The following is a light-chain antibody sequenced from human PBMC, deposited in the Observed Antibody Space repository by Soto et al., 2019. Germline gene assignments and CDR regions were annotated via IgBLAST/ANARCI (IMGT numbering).Light chain of an antibody. Sequence: QSVLTQSPSASGTPGQRVTVSCSGSSSNIGTNYVYWYQQLPGTAPKVLIYSTDKRPSWVPDRFSGSKSGTTASLAISGLRSEDEADYYCAAWDDSVSGPVFGGGTKLTVL. V-gene: IGLV1-47*01. J-gene: IGLJ2*01. CDR1: SSNIGTNY. CDR3: AAWDDSVSGPV. CDR2: STD.